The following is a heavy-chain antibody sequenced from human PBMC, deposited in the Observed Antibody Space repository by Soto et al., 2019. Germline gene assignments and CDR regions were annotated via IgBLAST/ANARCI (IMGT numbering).Heavy chain of an antibody. CDR2: IIDIGAST. Sequence: GGSLRLSCAASGFTFSSCAMGWVRQAPGKGLEWVSVIIDIGASTYYADSVKGRFTISRDISKSTLYLQMNSLRAEDTALYYCAKGRSYYYYYGVDVWGQGTTVTVSS. CDR1: GFTFSSCA. J-gene: IGHJ6*02. CDR3: AKGRSYYYYYGVDV. V-gene: IGHV3-23*01.